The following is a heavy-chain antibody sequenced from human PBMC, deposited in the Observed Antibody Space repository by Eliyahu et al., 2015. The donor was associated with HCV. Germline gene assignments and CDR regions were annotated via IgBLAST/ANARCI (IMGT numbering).Heavy chain of an antibody. J-gene: IGHJ6*02. V-gene: IGHV4-34*01. D-gene: IGHD2-2*01. CDR1: GGSFSGYY. Sequence: QVQLQQWGAGLLKPSETLSLTCAVYGGSFSGYYXSWIRQPPGKGLEWIGEINHSGSTNYNPSLKSRVTISVDTSKNQFXLKLSSVTAADTAVYYCAREYCSSTSPGDYYGMDVWGQGTTVTVSS. CDR2: INHSGST. CDR3: AREYCSSTSPGDYYGMDV.